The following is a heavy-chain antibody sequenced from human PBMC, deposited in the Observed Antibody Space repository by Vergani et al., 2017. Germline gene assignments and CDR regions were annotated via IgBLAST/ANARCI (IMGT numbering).Heavy chain of an antibody. Sequence: EVQLLESGGGLVQPGGSLRLSCAASGFTFSSYWMHWVRQAPGKGLVWVSRINSDGSSTSYADSVKGRFTISRDNAKNTLYLQMNSLRAEDTAVYYCARAGRYNWNDLPPNYWGQGTLVTVSS. CDR1: GFTFSSYW. D-gene: IGHD1-1*01. CDR2: INSDGSST. J-gene: IGHJ4*02. CDR3: ARAGRYNWNDLPPNY. V-gene: IGHV3-74*02.